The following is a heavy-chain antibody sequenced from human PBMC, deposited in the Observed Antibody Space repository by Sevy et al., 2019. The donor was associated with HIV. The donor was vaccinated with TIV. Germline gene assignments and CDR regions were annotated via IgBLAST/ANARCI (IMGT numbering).Heavy chain of an antibody. CDR3: ARDRDDGYCTNGVCFNFDN. CDR1: GFTFDDYA. J-gene: IGHJ4*01. D-gene: IGHD2-8*01. Sequence: GGSLRLSCAASGFTFDDYAMHWVRRAPGKGLEWVSGLSWNSASIDYADSVKGRFTISRDNAKNSLYLQMKSLRADDTALYYCARDRDDGYCTNGVCFNFDNWGQGTLVTVSS. CDR2: LSWNSASI. V-gene: IGHV3-9*01.